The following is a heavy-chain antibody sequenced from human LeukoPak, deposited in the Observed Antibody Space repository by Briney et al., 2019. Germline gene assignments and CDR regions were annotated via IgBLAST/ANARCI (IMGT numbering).Heavy chain of an antibody. CDR2: IIGSGDTI. CDR1: GFTFSDSY. D-gene: IGHD2/OR15-2a*01. V-gene: IGHV3-11*04. J-gene: IGHJ4*02. CDR3: ARERTTIVSGTTIGAY. Sequence: PGGSLRLSCAASGFTFSDSYMTWVRQAPGKGLEWISYIIGSGDTIYYADSVKGRFTISRDNAKNSLFLQMNSLTADDTAVYYCARERTTIVSGTTIGAYWGQGTLVTVSS.